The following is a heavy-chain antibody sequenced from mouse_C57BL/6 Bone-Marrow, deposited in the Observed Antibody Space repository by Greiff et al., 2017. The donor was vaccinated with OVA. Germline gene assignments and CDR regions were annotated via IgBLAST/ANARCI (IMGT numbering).Heavy chain of an antibody. Sequence: QVQLQQSGAELVRPGTSVKVSCKASGYAFTNYLIEWVKQRPGQGLEWIGVINPGSGGTNYNEKFKGKATLTADKSSSTASMQHSSLTTEDSAVYICERSYWLQQMDYWGQGTSVTVSS. CDR3: ERSYWLQQMDY. J-gene: IGHJ4*01. CDR1: GYAFTNYL. CDR2: INPGSGGT. D-gene: IGHD2-2*01. V-gene: IGHV1-54*01.